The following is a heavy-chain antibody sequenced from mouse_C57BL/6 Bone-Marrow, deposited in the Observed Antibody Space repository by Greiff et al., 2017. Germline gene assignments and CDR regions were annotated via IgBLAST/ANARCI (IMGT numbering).Heavy chain of an antibody. J-gene: IGHJ3*01. CDR1: GFSLTSYG. CDR3: ARTGFAY. Sequence: QVQLQQSGPGLVQPSQSLTITCTASGFSLTSYGVHWVRQSPGKGLEWLGVLWSGGSTDYNAAFISRLSISNDNSKSQVFFKMNSLQADDTAIYYCARTGFAYWGQGTLVTVSA. CDR2: LWSGGST. V-gene: IGHV2-2*01.